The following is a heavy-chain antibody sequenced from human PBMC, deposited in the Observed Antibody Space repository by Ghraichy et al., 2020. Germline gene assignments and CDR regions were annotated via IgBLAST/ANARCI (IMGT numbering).Heavy chain of an antibody. Sequence: SETLSLTCTVSGGSISSSLYYWGWIRQPPGKGLEWIGSIYYSGSTYYNPSLKSRVTISVDTSKNQFSLKLSSVTAADTAVYYCARAKASGTCVGGCNFDYWGQGTLVTVSS. J-gene: IGHJ4*02. CDR2: IYYSGST. D-gene: IGHD3-16*01. CDR3: ARAKASGTCVGGCNFDY. CDR1: GGSISSSLYY. V-gene: IGHV4-39*01.